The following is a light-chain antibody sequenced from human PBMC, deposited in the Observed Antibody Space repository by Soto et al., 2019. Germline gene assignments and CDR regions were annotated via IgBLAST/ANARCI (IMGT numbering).Light chain of an antibody. CDR3: QQRSNWPLIT. CDR1: QSVSSY. V-gene: IGKV3-11*01. Sequence: PGERATLSCRASQSVSSYLAWYQQRPGQAPRLLIYDASNRATGIPARFSGSGSGTDFTLTISSLESEDSAIYYCQQRSNWPLITFGQGTRLEI. J-gene: IGKJ5*01. CDR2: DAS.